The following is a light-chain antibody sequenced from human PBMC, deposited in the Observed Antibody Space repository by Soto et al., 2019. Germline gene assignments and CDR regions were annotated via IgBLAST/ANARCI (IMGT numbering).Light chain of an antibody. CDR1: SSDVGSYNL. V-gene: IGLV2-23*02. CDR2: EVS. CDR3: CSYAGSSLYV. J-gene: IGLJ1*01. Sequence: QSVLTQPASVSGSPGQSITISCTGTSSDVGSYNLVSWYQQHPGKAPKLMIYEVSKRPSGVSNRFSGSKSGNTASLTISGLQAEDEADYYCCSYAGSSLYVFRTGTKLTVL.